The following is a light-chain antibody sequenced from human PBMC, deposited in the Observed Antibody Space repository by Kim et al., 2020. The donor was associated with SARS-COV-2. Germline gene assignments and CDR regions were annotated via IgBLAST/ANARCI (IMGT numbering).Light chain of an antibody. CDR2: QDK. J-gene: IGLJ2*01. V-gene: IGLV3-1*01. CDR3: QVWDINTVV. Sequence: SYELTQPPSASVSPGQTATITCSGDKLGEKHASWYQQKPGQSPMLVIYQDKRRPSGISERFYGSNSGNTATLTISGTQAIDEGDYYCQVWDINTVVFGGGTQLTVL. CDR1: KLGEKH.